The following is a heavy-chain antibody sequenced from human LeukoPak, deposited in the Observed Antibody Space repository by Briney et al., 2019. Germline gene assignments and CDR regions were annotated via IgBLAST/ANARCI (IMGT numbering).Heavy chain of an antibody. Sequence: SATLSLTCTVSGGSISSYYWSWIRQPPGKGLEWIGYIYYSGSTNYNPSLKSRVTISVDTSKNQFSLKLSSVTAAATAVYYCARDSSSWSYYYYMDVWGKGTTVTISS. J-gene: IGHJ6*03. D-gene: IGHD6-13*01. CDR2: IYYSGST. CDR3: ARDSSSWSYYYYMDV. V-gene: IGHV4-59*01. CDR1: GGSISSYY.